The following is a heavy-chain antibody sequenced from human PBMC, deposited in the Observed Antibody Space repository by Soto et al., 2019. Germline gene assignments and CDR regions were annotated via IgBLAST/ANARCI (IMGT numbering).Heavy chain of an antibody. CDR3: ATDLPPVDY. J-gene: IGHJ4*02. CDR2: ISAYNGNT. Sequence: QVQLVQSGAEVKKPGASVKVSCKASGYTFSSYFISWVRQAPGQGREWMGWISAYNGNTNYAQNIQGRVTMTTDTSTSPAYMELRSLRSDDTAVYYCATDLPPVDYWGQGTLVTVSS. CDR1: GYTFSSYF. V-gene: IGHV1-18*01.